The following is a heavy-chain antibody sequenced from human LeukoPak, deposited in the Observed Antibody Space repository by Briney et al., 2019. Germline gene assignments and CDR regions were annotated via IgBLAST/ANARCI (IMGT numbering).Heavy chain of an antibody. V-gene: IGHV3-23*01. CDR2: ISGSGDST. CDR1: GFTFSSYS. D-gene: IGHD3-16*01. CDR3: AKALGDWPTTLDY. J-gene: IGHJ4*02. Sequence: GGSLRLSCAASGFTFSSYSMNWVRQAPGKGLEWVSGISGSGDSTYYADSVKGRFTVSRDNSKNTLYLQMNSLTAADTAVYFCAKALGDWPTTLDYWGRGTLVTVSS.